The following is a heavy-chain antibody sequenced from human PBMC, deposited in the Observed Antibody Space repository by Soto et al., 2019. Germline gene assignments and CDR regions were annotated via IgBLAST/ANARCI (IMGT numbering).Heavy chain of an antibody. CDR3: ARAASITMIVVAVGAFDI. J-gene: IGHJ3*02. V-gene: IGHV3-21*01. CDR1: GFTFSSYS. D-gene: IGHD3-22*01. CDR2: ISSSSSYI. Sequence: TWGPLRLSCAVSGFTFSSYSSSWVRQAPGKGLEWASSISSSSSYIYYADSVKGRFTISRDNAKNSLYLQMNSLRAEDTAVYYCARAASITMIVVAVGAFDIWGQGTMVTVSS.